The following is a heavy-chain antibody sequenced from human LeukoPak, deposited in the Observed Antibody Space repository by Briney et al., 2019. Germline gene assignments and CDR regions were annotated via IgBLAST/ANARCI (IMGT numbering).Heavy chain of an antibody. J-gene: IGHJ4*02. CDR2: ISYDESNK. V-gene: IGHV3-30-3*01. CDR3: ARAPFSYCSSTSCYLDY. CDR1: GFTFSSYA. D-gene: IGHD2-2*01. Sequence: PGRSLRLSCAASGFTFSSYAMHWVRQAPGKGLEWVAVISYDESNKYYADSVKGRFTISRDNSKNTLYLQMNSLRAEDTAVYYCARAPFSYCSSTSCYLDYWGQGTLVTVSS.